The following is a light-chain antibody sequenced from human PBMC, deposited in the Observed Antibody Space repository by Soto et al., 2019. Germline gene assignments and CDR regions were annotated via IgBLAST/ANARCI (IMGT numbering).Light chain of an antibody. CDR2: DAS. CDR3: QQRGTWPPT. V-gene: IGKV3-11*01. CDR1: QSVDTY. Sequence: IVLTQSPATLSLSPGESVTLSCTTNQSVDTYFAWYQQKRGLPPRLLIYDASNRAIGIPARFSGRGSETDFSLTISSLEPEDVAVYYCQQRGTWPPTFGRGTRLEI. J-gene: IGKJ5*01.